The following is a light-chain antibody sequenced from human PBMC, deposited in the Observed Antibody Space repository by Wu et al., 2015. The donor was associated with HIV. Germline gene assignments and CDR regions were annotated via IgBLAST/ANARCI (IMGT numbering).Light chain of an antibody. J-gene: IGKJ1*01. CDR1: QSISSY. CDR3: QQSYSTLWT. V-gene: IGKV1-39*01. CDR2: AAF. Sequence: DIQMTQSPSSLSASVGDRVTITCRASQSISSYLNWYQQKPGKAPKLLIYAAFNLQSGVPSRFSGSGSGTDFTLTISSLQPEDFASYYCQQSYSTLWTFGQGTKVEIK.